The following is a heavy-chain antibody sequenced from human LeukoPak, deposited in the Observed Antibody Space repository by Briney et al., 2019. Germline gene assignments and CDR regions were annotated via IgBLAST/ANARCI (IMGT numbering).Heavy chain of an antibody. V-gene: IGHV4-59*01. J-gene: IGHJ4*02. D-gene: IGHD6-19*01. Sequence: PSETLSLTCTVSGGSISNYFWSWIRQPPGKGLEWIGYITYSGSTDHNPSLKSRVTISVDASKNQFSLKLTSVTAADTAVYYCVRHTTSGWYQVAYWGQGTLVTVSS. CDR3: VRHTTSGWYQVAY. CDR1: GGSISNYF. CDR2: ITYSGST.